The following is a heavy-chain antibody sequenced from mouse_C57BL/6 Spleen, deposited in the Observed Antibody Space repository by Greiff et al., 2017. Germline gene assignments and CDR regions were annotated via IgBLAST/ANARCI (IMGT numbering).Heavy chain of an antibody. V-gene: IGHV1-82*01. CDR3: ARVFYYGSSYAMDY. D-gene: IGHD1-1*01. CDR1: GYAFSSSW. CDR2: IYPGDGDT. J-gene: IGHJ4*01. Sequence: QVQLQQSGPELVKPGASVKISCKASGYAFSSSWMNWVKPRPGKGLEWIGRIYPGDGDTNYNGKFKGKATLTADKSSSTAYMQLSSLTSEDSAVYFCARVFYYGSSYAMDYWGQGTSVTVSS.